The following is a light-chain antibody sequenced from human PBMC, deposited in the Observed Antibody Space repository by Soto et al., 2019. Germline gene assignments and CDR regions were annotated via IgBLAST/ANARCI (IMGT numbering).Light chain of an antibody. V-gene: IGKV2-28*01. CDR3: MQALQTPPT. Sequence: DIVMTQSPLSLPVTPGEPAAISCRSSQSLLHSSGYTYLDWYLQKPGQSPQLLIHSASNRASGVPDRFSGTGAGTDFTLHVSRVEAEDVGVYFSMQALQTPPTFGPGTIVDI. J-gene: IGKJ3*01. CDR1: QSLLHSSGYTY. CDR2: SAS.